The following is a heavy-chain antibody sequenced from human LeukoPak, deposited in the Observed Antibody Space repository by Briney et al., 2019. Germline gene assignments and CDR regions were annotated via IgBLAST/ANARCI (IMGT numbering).Heavy chain of an antibody. D-gene: IGHD6-19*01. CDR3: ARSRTAVAGTGAFDY. V-gene: IGHV3-74*01. CDR1: GFTFSNYW. J-gene: IGHJ4*02. Sequence: GGSLRLSCAASGFTFSNYWMHWVRQAPGKGLVWVSRINIDGSSTTYADSVKGRFTISRDNAKNTLYLQMNSLRVEDTAVYYCARSRTAVAGTGAFDYWGQGTLVTVSS. CDR2: INIDGSST.